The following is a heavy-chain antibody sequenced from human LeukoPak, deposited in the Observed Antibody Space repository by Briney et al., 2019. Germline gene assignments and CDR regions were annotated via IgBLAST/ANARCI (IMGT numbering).Heavy chain of an antibody. CDR2: IYHSGST. CDR1: GDSISSGSYY. J-gene: IGHJ4*02. V-gene: IGHV4-30-2*01. CDR3: ARDTAYGSGSYDS. D-gene: IGHD3-10*01. Sequence: PSETLSLTCTVSGDSISSGSYYWSWIRQPPGKGLEWIGYIYHSGSTYYNSSLKSRVTITVDRSKNQFSLKVSSVTAADTAVYYCARDTAYGSGSYDSWGQGTLVTVSS.